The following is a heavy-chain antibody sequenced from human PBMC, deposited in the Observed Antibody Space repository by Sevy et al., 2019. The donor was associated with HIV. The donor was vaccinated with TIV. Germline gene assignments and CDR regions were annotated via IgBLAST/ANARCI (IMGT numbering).Heavy chain of an antibody. Sequence: GGSLRLSCVASGFTFSAYWIHWVHQAPGKGLVWVSRVTTDVANTAFAESVRGRFTISRDNAKNTVYLQMNSLRAEDTAVYYCARDGGYATPFDSWGQGTLVTVSS. V-gene: IGHV3-74*01. CDR1: GFTFSAYW. D-gene: IGHD2-15*01. CDR2: VTTDVANT. CDR3: ARDGGYATPFDS. J-gene: IGHJ4*02.